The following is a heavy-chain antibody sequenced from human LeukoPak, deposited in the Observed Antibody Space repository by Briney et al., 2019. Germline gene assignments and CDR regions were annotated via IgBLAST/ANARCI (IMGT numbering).Heavy chain of an antibody. D-gene: IGHD6-13*01. J-gene: IGHJ5*02. CDR3: ARDRSSRYSSSEGCFDP. CDR1: GYTFTSYY. V-gene: IGHV1-46*01. Sequence: ASVKVSCKASGYTFTSYYIHWVRQAPGQGLEWMGIINPSGGSTTYAQRFQGRITMTRDTSTTTVYMELSRLSSEDTALYYCARDRSSRYSSSEGCFDPWGQGTLVTVSS. CDR2: INPSGGST.